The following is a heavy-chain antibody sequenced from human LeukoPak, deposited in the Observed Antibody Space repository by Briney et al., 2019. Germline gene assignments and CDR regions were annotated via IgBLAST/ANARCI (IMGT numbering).Heavy chain of an antibody. J-gene: IGHJ4*02. CDR3: ASPGSGSYYYFDY. CDR1: GGSISSSTYY. D-gene: IGHD1-26*01. CDR2: IYYSGAT. Sequence: SETLSLTCTVSGGSISSSTYYRGWIRQPPGKGLEWIGSIYYSGATYYNPSLKSRVTISIDTSKNQFSLRLSSVTAADTAVYYCASPGSGSYYYFDYWGQGTLVTVSS. V-gene: IGHV4-39*01.